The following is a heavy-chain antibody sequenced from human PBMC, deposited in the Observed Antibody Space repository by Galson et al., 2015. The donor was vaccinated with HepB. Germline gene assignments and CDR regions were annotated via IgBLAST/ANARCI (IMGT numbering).Heavy chain of an antibody. D-gene: IGHD1-26*01. CDR2: INSDGSST. V-gene: IGHV3-74*01. J-gene: IGHJ3*02. CDR3: ARKSGSYSDDAFDI. Sequence: SLRLSCAASGFTFSTYWMHWVRQAPGKGLVWVSRINSDGSSTSYADPVKGRFTISRDNAKSTLYLQMNSLRAEDTAVYYCARKSGSYSDDAFDIWGQGTMV. CDR1: GFTFSTYW.